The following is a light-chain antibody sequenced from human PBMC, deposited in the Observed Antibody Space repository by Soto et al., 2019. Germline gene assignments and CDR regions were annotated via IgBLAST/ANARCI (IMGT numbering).Light chain of an antibody. CDR1: QSVSSK. Sequence: EIVMTQSPATLSVSLGERATLSCRASQSVSSKLAWYQQKPGQAPRLLIYDASTRATGIPARFSGSGSGTELILTISSLQSEDFAVYYCQQYNNWPALTFGGGTKVEIK. CDR2: DAS. J-gene: IGKJ4*01. V-gene: IGKV3D-15*01. CDR3: QQYNNWPALT.